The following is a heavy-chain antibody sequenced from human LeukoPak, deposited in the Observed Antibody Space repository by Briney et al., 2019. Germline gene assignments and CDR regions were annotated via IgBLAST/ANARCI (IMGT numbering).Heavy chain of an antibody. CDR1: GYTFTSYG. D-gene: IGHD2-2*01. CDR2: ISAYNGNT. J-gene: IGHJ4*02. Sequence: ASVKVSFKASGYTFTSYGISWVRQAPGQGLEWMGWISAYNGNTNYAQKLRGRVTMTTDTSTSTAYMELRSLRSDDTAVYYCARPQGYCSSTSCSNLFDYWGQGTLVTVSS. V-gene: IGHV1-18*04. CDR3: ARPQGYCSSTSCSNLFDY.